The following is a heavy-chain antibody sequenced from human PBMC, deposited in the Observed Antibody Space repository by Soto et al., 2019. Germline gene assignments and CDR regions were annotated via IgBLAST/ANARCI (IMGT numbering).Heavy chain of an antibody. CDR3: ARHRGYCSSTSCYFGYGMDV. CDR1: GGSINIYY. D-gene: IGHD2-2*01. V-gene: IGHV4-59*08. Sequence: SGTPYLRRTSSGGSINIYYCSWIWQPPGKGLEWIGYIYYSGSTNYNPSLKSRVTISVDTSKNQFSLKLSSVTAADTAVYYCARHRGYCSSTSCYFGYGMDVWGQGTTVTVSS. J-gene: IGHJ6*02. CDR2: IYYSGST.